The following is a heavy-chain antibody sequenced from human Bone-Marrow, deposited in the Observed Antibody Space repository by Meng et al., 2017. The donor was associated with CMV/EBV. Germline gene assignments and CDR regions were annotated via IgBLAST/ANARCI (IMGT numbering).Heavy chain of an antibody. CDR1: GGSISSSSYY. Sequence: SETLSLTCTVSGGSISSSSYYWGWIRQPPGKGLEWIGSIYYSGSTYYNPSLKSRVTISVDTSKNQFSLKLSSVTAADTAVYYCATAYGSGRERHDYWGQGTLVTVSS. CDR2: IYYSGST. V-gene: IGHV4-39*01. J-gene: IGHJ4*02. D-gene: IGHD3-10*01. CDR3: ATAYGSGRERHDY.